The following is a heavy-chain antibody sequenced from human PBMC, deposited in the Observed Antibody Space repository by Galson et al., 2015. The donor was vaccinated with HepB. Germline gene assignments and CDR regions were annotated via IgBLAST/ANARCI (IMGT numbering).Heavy chain of an antibody. D-gene: IGHD4-23*01. CDR2: INPNSGGT. CDR1: GYTFTGYY. V-gene: IGHV1-2*02. CDR3: ARDNVRHGGNYALY. J-gene: IGHJ4*02. Sequence: SVKVSCKASGYTFTGYYMHWVRQPAGQGLEWMGWINPNSGGTNYAQKFQGRVTMTRATSISTAYMELSRLRSDDTAVYYCARDNVRHGGNYALYWGQGTLVTVSS.